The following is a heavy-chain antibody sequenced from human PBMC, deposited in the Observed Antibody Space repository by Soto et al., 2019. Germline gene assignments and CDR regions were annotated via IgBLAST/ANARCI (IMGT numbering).Heavy chain of an antibody. J-gene: IGHJ4*02. CDR3: ATEGRAFYDSSGYSH. CDR1: GGTFSSYA. D-gene: IGHD3-22*01. V-gene: IGHV1-69*01. Sequence: QLQLVQAGAEGKKPGSSVKVSCKASGGTFSSYAISWVRQAPGQGREWMGGIIRIFGTANYAQKFRGRVKITADDSTRKVYMVLSSVRAEDTAVYYCATEGRAFYDSSGYSHWGQGTLVTVSS. CDR2: IIRIFGTA.